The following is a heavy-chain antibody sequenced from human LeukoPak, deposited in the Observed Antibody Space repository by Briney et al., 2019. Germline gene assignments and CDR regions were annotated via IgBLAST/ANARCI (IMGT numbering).Heavy chain of an antibody. CDR3: ARLSIIAAAGALDY. V-gene: IGHV4-34*01. J-gene: IGHJ4*02. CDR2: INHSGST. Sequence: SETLSLTCAVYGGSFSGYYWSWIRQPPGKGLEWIGEINHSGSTNYNPSLKSRVTISVDTSKNQFSLKLSSVTAAGTAVYYCARLSIIAAAGALDYWGQGTLVTVSS. D-gene: IGHD6-13*01. CDR1: GGSFSGYY.